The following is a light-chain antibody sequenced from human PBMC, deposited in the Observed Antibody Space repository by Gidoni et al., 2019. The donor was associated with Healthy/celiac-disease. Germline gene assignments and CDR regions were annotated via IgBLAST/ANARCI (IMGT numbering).Light chain of an antibody. CDR1: SPNTGAGYD. V-gene: IGLV1-40*01. Sequence: QSVLTQPPSVSGAPGQRVTISCTGSSPNTGAGYDVHWYQQLPGTAPKLLIYGNSNRPSGVPDRFSGSKSGTSASLAITGLQAEDEADYYCQSYDSSLSVGVFGGGTKLTVL. J-gene: IGLJ3*02. CDR2: GNS. CDR3: QSYDSSLSVGV.